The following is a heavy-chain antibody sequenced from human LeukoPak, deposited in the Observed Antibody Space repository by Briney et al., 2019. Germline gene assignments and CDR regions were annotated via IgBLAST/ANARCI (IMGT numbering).Heavy chain of an antibody. CDR3: ARDKERQQLNNWFDP. CDR1: GGSISSYY. V-gene: IGHV4-59*01. D-gene: IGHD6-13*01. J-gene: IGHJ5*02. Sequence: SETLSLTCTVSGGSISSYYWSWIRQPPGKGLEWIGYIYYSGSTNYNPSLKSRVTISVDTSKNQFSLKLSSVTAADTAVYYCARDKERQQLNNWFDPWGQGTLVTVSS. CDR2: IYYSGST.